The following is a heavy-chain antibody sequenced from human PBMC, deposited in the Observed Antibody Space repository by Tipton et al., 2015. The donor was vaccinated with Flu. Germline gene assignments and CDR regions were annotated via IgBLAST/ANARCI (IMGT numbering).Heavy chain of an antibody. V-gene: IGHV4-38-2*01. Sequence: TLSLTCAVSGYSISSGYYWGWIRQPPGKGLEWIGSIYHSGSTYYNPSLKSRVTISVDTSKNQFSLKLSSVTAADTAVYYCARGEVGATPADYWGQGTLVTASS. CDR2: IYHSGST. CDR1: GYSISSGYY. D-gene: IGHD1-26*01. J-gene: IGHJ4*02. CDR3: ARGEVGATPADY.